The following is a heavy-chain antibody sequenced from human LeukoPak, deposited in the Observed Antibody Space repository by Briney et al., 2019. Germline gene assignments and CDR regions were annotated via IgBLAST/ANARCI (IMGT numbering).Heavy chain of an antibody. D-gene: IGHD2-2*01. CDR1: GYTFTGYY. V-gene: IGHV1-2*02. CDR2: INPNSGGT. Sequence: GASVKVSCKASGYTFTGYYMHWVRQAPGQGLEWMGWINPNSGGTNYAQKFQGRVTMTRDTSISTAYMELSRLRSDDTAVYYCARGGKDIVVVPAAPFAYWGQGTLVTASS. CDR3: ARGGKDIVVVPAAPFAY. J-gene: IGHJ4*02.